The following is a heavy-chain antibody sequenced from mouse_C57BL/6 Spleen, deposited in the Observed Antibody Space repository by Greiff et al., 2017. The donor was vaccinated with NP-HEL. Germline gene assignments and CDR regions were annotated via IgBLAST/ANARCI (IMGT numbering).Heavy chain of an antibody. J-gene: IGHJ2*01. V-gene: IGHV5-16*01. CDR1: GFTFSDYY. CDR3: ARFSYYFDY. CDR2: INYDGSST. Sequence: DVKLVESEGGLVQPGSSMKLSCTASGFTFSDYYMAWVRQVPEKGLEWVANINYDGSSTYYLDSLKSRFIISRDNAKNILYLQMSSLKSEDTATYYCARFSYYFDYWGQGTTLTVSS.